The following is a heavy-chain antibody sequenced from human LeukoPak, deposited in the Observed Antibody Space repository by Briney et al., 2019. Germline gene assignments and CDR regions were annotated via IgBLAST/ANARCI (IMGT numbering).Heavy chain of an antibody. Sequence: SETLSLTCAVYGGSFSGYYWSWIRQPPGKGLEWIGEINHSGSTNYNPSLKSRVTISVDPSKNQFSLTLSSVTAADTAVYYCARGLASYGPTYMDVWGKGTTVTVSS. CDR1: GGSFSGYY. CDR3: ARGLASYGPTYMDV. J-gene: IGHJ6*03. D-gene: IGHD5-18*01. CDR2: INHSGST. V-gene: IGHV4-34*01.